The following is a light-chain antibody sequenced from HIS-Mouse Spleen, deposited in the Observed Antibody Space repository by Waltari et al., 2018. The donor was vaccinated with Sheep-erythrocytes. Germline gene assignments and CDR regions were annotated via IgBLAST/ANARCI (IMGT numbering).Light chain of an antibody. Sequence: EIVFTQSPATLSLSPGERATLSCRASQSVSSYLAWYQQKPGQAPRLLIYDASNRATGITARFSGSGSGTDFTLTISSLEPEDFAVYYCQQRSNWYTFGQGTKLEIK. CDR2: DAS. CDR1: QSVSSY. V-gene: IGKV3-11*01. J-gene: IGKJ2*01. CDR3: QQRSNWYT.